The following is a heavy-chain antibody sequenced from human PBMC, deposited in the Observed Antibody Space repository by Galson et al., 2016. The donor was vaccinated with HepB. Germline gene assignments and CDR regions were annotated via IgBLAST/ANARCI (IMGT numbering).Heavy chain of an antibody. CDR2: INGDGHNI. D-gene: IGHD3-9*01. CDR3: AKNPHNAAGYHFDY. J-gene: IGHJ4*02. Sequence: SLRLSCAASGFTFSHFAISWVRQSPGGGLEWVSSINGDGHNIFYAESVKGRFTISRDTSKNMKSLQMNSLRGDDTAVYYCAKNPHNAAGYHFDYWGQGVLVTVSS. CDR1: GFTFSHFA. V-gene: IGHV3-23*01.